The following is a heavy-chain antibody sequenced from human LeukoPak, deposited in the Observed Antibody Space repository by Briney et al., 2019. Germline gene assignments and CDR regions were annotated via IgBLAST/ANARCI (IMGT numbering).Heavy chain of an antibody. CDR1: GYTFTGYY. CDR3: ARGGPRLAVAGWYNWFDP. D-gene: IGHD6-19*01. CDR2: INPNSGGT. V-gene: IGHV1-2*02. J-gene: IGHJ5*02. Sequence: ASVKVSCKASGYTFTGYYMHWVRQAPGQGLEWMGWINPNSGGTNYAQKFQGRVTMTRDTSISTAYMELSRLRSDDTAVYYCARGGPRLAVAGWYNWFDPWGQGTLVTVSS.